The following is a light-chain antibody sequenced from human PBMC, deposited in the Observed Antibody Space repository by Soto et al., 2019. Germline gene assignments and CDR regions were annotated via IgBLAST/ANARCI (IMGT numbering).Light chain of an antibody. CDR3: QQYNSYWT. CDR2: KAS. CDR1: HTINNY. V-gene: IGKV1-5*03. J-gene: IGKJ1*01. Sequence: DIQMTQSPSTLSASVGDRVTITCRASHTINNYLAWYQQKPGKAPKLLIYKASSLQSGVPSRFSGSGSGTEFTLTISSLQPDDFATYYCQQYNSYWTFGQGTKVEIK.